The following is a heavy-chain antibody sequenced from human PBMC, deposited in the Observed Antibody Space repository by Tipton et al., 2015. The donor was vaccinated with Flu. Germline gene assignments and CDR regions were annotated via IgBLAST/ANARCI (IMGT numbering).Heavy chain of an antibody. CDR3: AREGSGWYRNWFDP. D-gene: IGHD6-19*01. CDR2: IYYSGST. V-gene: IGHV4-59*01. Sequence: LRLSCTVSGGSISSYYWSWIRQPPGKGLEWIGYIYYSGSTNYSPSLKSRVTISVDTSKNQFSLKLSSVTAADTAVYYCAREGSGWYRNWFDPWGQGTLVTVSS. J-gene: IGHJ5*02. CDR1: GGSISSYY.